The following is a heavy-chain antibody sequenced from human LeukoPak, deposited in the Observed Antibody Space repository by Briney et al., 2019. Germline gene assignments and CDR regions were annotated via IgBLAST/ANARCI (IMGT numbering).Heavy chain of an antibody. D-gene: IGHD3-3*01. CDR1: GYTFTSYG. CDR2: IIPIFGIA. J-gene: IGHJ4*02. CDR3: AEADYDFWSGYIGGGFDY. V-gene: IGHV1-69*10. Sequence: SVKVSCKASGYTFTSYGISWVRQAPGQGLEWMGGIIPIFGIANYAQKFQGRVTITADKSTSTAYMELSSLRSEDTAVYYCAEADYDFWSGYIGGGFDYWGQGTLVTVSS.